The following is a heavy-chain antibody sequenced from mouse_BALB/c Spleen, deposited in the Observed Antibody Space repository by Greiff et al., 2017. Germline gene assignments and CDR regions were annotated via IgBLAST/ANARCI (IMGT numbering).Heavy chain of an antibody. V-gene: IGHV1-9*01. CDR1: GYTFSSYW. D-gene: IGHD2-4*01. CDR2: ILPGSGST. CDR3: ARGGGLRRGYYFDY. J-gene: IGHJ2*01. Sequence: VQLQESGAELMKPGASVKISCKATGYTFSSYWIEWVKQRPGHGLEWIGEILPGSGSTNYNEKFKGKATFTADTSSNTAYMQLSSLTSEDSAVYYCARGGGLRRGYYFDYWGQGTTLTVSS.